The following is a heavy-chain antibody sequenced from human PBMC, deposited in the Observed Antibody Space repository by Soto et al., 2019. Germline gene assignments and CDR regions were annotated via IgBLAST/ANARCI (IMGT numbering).Heavy chain of an antibody. CDR3: ATIRGGNEERYYYYGMDV. CDR1: GGSISSGDYY. V-gene: IGHV4-30-4*01. D-gene: IGHD2-15*01. CDR2: IYYSGST. Sequence: QVQLQESGPGLVKPSQTLSLTCTVSGGSISSGDYYWSWIRQPPGKGLEWIGYIYYSGSTYYNPSLKSRVTISVDTSKNQFSLKLSSVTAADTAVYYCATIRGGNEERYYYYGMDVWGQGTTFTVSS. J-gene: IGHJ6*02.